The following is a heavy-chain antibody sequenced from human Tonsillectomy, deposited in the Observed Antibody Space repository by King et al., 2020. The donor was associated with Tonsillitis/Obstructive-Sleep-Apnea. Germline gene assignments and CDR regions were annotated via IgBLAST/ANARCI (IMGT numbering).Heavy chain of an antibody. CDR3: ARQDYYDSSGGFDY. V-gene: IGHV4-39*01. J-gene: IGHJ4*02. CDR2: IYYSGST. CDR1: GGSISSSSYY. D-gene: IGHD3-22*01. Sequence: QLQESGPGLVKPSETLSLTCTVSGGSISSSSYYWGWIRQTPGKGLEWIGSIYYSGSTYYNQSLKSRVTLSVDTSKNQFSLKLSSVTDAATAVYYCARQDYYDSSGGFDYWGQGTLVTVSS.